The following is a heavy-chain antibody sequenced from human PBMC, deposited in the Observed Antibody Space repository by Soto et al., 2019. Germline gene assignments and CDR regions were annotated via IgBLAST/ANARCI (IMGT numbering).Heavy chain of an antibody. D-gene: IGHD5-12*01. CDR3: AKLGMTTINRDY. CDR2: ISGSGGNT. J-gene: IGHJ4*02. Sequence: EAQLLESGGGLVQPGGSLRVSCAASGFSFDTYAMSWVRRAPGKGLEWVSTISGSGGNTYYADSVKGRFTISRDNSKNILYLQMTSLRAEDTALYYCAKLGMTTINRDYWGQGTQVTVSS. V-gene: IGHV3-23*01. CDR1: GFSFDTYA.